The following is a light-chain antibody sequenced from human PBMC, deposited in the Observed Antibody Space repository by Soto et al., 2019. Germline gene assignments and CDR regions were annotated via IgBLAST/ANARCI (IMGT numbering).Light chain of an antibody. J-gene: IGLJ1*01. CDR3: AAWDDSLNAFYV. V-gene: IGLV1-44*01. CDR2: SNN. Sequence: QSVLTQPPSASGTPGQRVTISCSGSSSNIGSNTVNWYQQLPGTAPKLLIYSNNQRPSGVPDRFSGSKSGTSASLAISGLQSEDEADYYCAAWDDSLNAFYVFGTWTKLTVL. CDR1: SSNIGSNT.